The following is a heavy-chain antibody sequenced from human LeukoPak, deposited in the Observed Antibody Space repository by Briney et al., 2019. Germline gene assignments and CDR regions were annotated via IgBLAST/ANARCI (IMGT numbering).Heavy chain of an antibody. CDR3: ARLLHPQSTSWFIDY. CDR2: IYYSGST. V-gene: IGHV4-59*01. J-gene: IGHJ4*02. D-gene: IGHD6-13*01. CDR1: GRSINTYY. Sequence: SETLSLTCSVSGRSINTYYWTRIRQPPGKGLEWLGYIYYSGSTNYNPSLKSRVTILVDTSKNQFSLKLSSVTAADTAVYYCARLLHPQSTSWFIDYWGQGALVTVSS.